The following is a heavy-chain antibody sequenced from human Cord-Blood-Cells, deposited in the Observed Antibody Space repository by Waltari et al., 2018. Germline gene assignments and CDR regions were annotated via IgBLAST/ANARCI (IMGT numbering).Heavy chain of an antibody. CDR3: ARDLLLDWNYYYYYGMDV. CDR1: GYTFTRYA. D-gene: IGHD1-1*01. V-gene: IGHV1-3*01. J-gene: IGHJ6*02. Sequence: QVQLVQSGAEVKKPGASVKASCTASGYTFTRYAMHWLRQAPGRRLEWMGWINAGNGNTKYSQKFQGRVTITRDTSASTAYMELSSLRSEDTAVYYCARDLLLDWNYYYYYGMDVWGQGTTVTVSS. CDR2: INAGNGNT.